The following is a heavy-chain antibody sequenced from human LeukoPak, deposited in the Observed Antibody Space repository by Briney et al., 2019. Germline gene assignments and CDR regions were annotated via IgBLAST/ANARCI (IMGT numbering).Heavy chain of an antibody. CDR3: GRNLGGWHAFDI. CDR1: GGSISSYY. D-gene: IGHD6-19*01. V-gene: IGHV4-59*01. Sequence: SETLSLTCTVSGGSISSYYWGWIRQPPGKGLEWIGYIYYSGSTNYNPSLKSRVTISVDTSKNQFSLKLSSVTAADTAVYYCGRNLGGWHAFDIWGQGTMVTVSS. CDR2: IYYSGST. J-gene: IGHJ3*02.